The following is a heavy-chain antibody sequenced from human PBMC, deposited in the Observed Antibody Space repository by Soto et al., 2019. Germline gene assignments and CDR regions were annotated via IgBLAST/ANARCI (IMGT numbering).Heavy chain of an antibody. CDR1: GYTFTSYA. J-gene: IGHJ6*02. D-gene: IGHD3-9*01. CDR3: AIDRITYYDILTGWGDYYYYGMDV. CDR2: INAGNRNT. V-gene: IGHV1-3*01. Sequence: ASVKVSCKASGYTFTSYAMHWVRQAPGQRLEWMGWINAGNRNTKYSQKFQGRVTITRDTSASTAYMELRSLRSEDTAVYYCAIDRITYYDILTGWGDYYYYGMDVGGQGTTVTVSS.